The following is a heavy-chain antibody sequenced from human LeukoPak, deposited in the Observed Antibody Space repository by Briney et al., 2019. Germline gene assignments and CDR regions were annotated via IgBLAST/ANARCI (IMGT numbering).Heavy chain of an antibody. D-gene: IGHD1-26*01. Sequence: VSVKVSYKASGYTFTTSYINWVRQAPGQGLEWMGWVSAYNGKTSYAQKFQGRVTMTTDSSTSTAYMDLTSLRSDDTAVYYCARGGTYYPCIDYWGQGTLVTVSS. V-gene: IGHV1-18*01. J-gene: IGHJ4*02. CDR3: ARGGTYYPCIDY. CDR1: GYTFTTSY. CDR2: VSAYNGKT.